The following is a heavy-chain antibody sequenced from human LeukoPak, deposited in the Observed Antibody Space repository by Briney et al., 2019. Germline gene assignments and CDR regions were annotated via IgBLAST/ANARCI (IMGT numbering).Heavy chain of an antibody. J-gene: IGHJ5*02. V-gene: IGHV1-2*06. Sequence: ASVKVSCKASGYTFTDHYLHWVRQAPGQGLDWMGRINPNSGDTDYGHKFQGRVTMTSDTSISTVYLELRSLRSDDTAVYYCVRKYNSAFVPWGQGTLVTVSS. CDR1: GYTFTDHY. CDR3: VRKYNSAFVP. D-gene: IGHD2/OR15-2a*01. CDR2: INPNSGDT.